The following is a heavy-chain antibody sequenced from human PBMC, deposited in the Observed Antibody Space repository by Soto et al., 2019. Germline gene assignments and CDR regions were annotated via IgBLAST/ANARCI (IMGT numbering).Heavy chain of an antibody. D-gene: IGHD2-2*01. CDR2: ISSDSSHR. V-gene: IGHV3-21*01. J-gene: IGHJ6*01. CDR3: ARGRCSSGYCYRNGVYYYTMDV. Sequence: EVQLVESGGGLVEPGGSLRLSCVASGFTFSIYTINWVRQAPGKGLEWVSSISSDSSHRYYGDSLKGRFTISRDNPKNSLYLQMRSLRVEDTAVYYCARGRCSSGYCYRNGVYYYTMDVWGQGTTVTVSS. CDR1: GFTFSIYT.